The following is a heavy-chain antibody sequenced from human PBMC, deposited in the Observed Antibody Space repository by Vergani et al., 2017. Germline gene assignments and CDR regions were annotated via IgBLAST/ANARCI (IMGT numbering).Heavy chain of an antibody. V-gene: IGHV4-61*02. D-gene: IGHD2-21*01. CDR1: GGSISSGSYY. Sequence: QVQLQESGPGLVKPSQTLSLTCTVSGGSISSGSYYWSWIRQPAGKGLEWIGRIYTSGRTNYNPSLKSRVTISVDTSKNQFSLKLSSVTAADTAVYYCARALLFVTSGFDPWGQGTLVTVSS. J-gene: IGHJ5*02. CDR3: ARALLFVTSGFDP. CDR2: IYTSGRT.